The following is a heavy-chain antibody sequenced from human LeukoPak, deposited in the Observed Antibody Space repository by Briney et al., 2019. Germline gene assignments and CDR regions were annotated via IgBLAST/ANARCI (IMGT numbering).Heavy chain of an antibody. CDR2: INHSGST. CDR1: GGSFSGYY. CDR3: AGIYYYGSGSYYISDY. J-gene: IGHJ4*02. D-gene: IGHD3-10*01. Sequence: PSETLSLTCAVYGGSFSGYYWSWIRQPPGKGLEWIGEINHSGSTNYNPSLKSRVIISVDTSKNQFSLKLSSVTAADTAVYYCAGIYYYGSGSYYISDYWGQGTLVTVSS. V-gene: IGHV4-34*01.